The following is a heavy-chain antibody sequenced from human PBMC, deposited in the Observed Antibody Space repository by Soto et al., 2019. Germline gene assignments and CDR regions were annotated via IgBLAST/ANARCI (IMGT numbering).Heavy chain of an antibody. Sequence: EVQLVESGGGLVKPGESLRLSCEASGFTFSTYSMNWVRQAPGKGLDWVSSISGNSVHILYADSVKGRFTISRDNAKNSLYLHMNSLRAEDTAVYYCARFETAPGAAAIEDWGQGTLVSVSS. CDR1: GFTFSTYS. CDR3: ARFETAPGAAAIED. J-gene: IGHJ4*02. CDR2: ISGNSVHI. V-gene: IGHV3-21*01. D-gene: IGHD3-9*01.